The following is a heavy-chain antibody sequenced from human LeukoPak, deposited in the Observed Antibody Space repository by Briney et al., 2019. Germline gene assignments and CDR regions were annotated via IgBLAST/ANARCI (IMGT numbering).Heavy chain of an antibody. D-gene: IGHD6-19*01. J-gene: IGHJ4*02. Sequence: PGGSLRLSCAASGFTFSTYWMHWVRQAPGKGLEWVSRINSDGTTTNYADSVKGRFTISRDNAKNTLYLQMNTLRVEDTAVYYCARAGWYRWDYWGQGTLSPSPQ. CDR3: ARAGWYRWDY. CDR1: GFTFSTYW. V-gene: IGHV3-74*01. CDR2: INSDGTTT.